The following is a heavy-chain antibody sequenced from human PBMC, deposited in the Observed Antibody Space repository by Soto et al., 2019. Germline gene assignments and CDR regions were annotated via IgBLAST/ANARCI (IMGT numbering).Heavy chain of an antibody. CDR2: INANSGGT. CDR1: GYTFTDFY. V-gene: IGHV1-2*02. Sequence: QVQLVQSGAEVKKPGASVKVSCEASGYTFTDFYMHWVRQSPGQGLEWMGWINANSGGTKIPQKFQGRVIMTRDPSISTAYMELTRLTSDDTAVYYCARAGLTTLELATTYWGQGTLVTVSS. J-gene: IGHJ4*02. D-gene: IGHD3-3*01. CDR3: ARAGLTTLELATTY.